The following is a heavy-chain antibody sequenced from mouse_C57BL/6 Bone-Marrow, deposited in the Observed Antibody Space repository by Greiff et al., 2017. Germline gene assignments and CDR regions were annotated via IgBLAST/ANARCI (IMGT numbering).Heavy chain of an antibody. CDR2: INPSNGGT. Sequence: QVQLQQPGTELVKPGASVKLSCKASGYTFTSYWMHWVKQRPGQGLEWIGNINPSNGGTNYNEKFKSKATLTVDKSSSTAYMQLSSLTSEDSAVYYCARPPIYYYGSSEGYWYVDVWGTGTTVTVSS. CDR3: ARPPIYYYGSSEGYWYVDV. J-gene: IGHJ1*03. V-gene: IGHV1-53*01. CDR1: GYTFTSYW. D-gene: IGHD1-1*01.